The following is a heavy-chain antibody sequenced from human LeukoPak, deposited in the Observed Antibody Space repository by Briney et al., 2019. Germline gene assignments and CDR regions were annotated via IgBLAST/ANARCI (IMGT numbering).Heavy chain of an antibody. CDR1: GFTFTAYP. V-gene: IGHV3-48*01. D-gene: IGHD1-1*01. CDR3: ARDGLRTGNFDY. Sequence: PGGSLRLSCAASGFTFTAYPMNWVRQAPGRGLEGVSYISGSGTTIYYTDSVKGRFTISRDNAKNSLFLQMSSLRAEDTAVYFCARDGLRTGNFDYWGQGALVTVSS. J-gene: IGHJ4*02. CDR2: ISGSGTTI.